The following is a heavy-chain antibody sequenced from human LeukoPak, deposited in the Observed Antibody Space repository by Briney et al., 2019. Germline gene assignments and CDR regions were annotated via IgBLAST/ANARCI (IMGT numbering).Heavy chain of an antibody. CDR2: ISSSSSSTI. Sequence: GGSLRLSCAASGFTFSSYSMNWVRQAPGKGLEWVSYISSSSSSTIYYADSVKGRFTISRDNAKNSLYLQMNSLRAEDTAVYYCVRQNYGPDYWGQGTLVTVSS. V-gene: IGHV3-48*01. J-gene: IGHJ4*02. CDR3: VRQNYGPDY. D-gene: IGHD3-10*01. CDR1: GFTFSSYS.